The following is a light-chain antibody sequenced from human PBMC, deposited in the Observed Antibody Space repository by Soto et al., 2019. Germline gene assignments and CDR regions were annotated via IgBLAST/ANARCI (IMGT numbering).Light chain of an antibody. J-gene: IGKJ1*01. CDR1: QGISNY. CDR2: AAS. V-gene: IGKV1-27*01. Sequence: DIQMTQSPSSLSASVRDRVTITCRASQGISNYLAWYQQKPGKVPKLLIYAASTLRSGVPSRFSGSGSGTDFTLTISSLQPEDVSTYYCQKYNSAPRTFGKGTKVEIK. CDR3: QKYNSAPRT.